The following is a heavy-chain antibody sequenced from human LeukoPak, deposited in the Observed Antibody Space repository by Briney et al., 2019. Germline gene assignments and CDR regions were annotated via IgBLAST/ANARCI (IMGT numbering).Heavy chain of an antibody. J-gene: IGHJ4*02. CDR1: GSTFSSYW. CDR2: INSDGSST. CDR3: ARDPIPYYYDSSGPPDY. Sequence: PGGSLRLSCAASGSTFSSYWMHWVRQAPGKGLVWVSRINSDGSSTSYADSVKGRFTISRDNAKNTLYLQMNSLRAEDTAVCYCARDPIPYYYDSSGPPDYWGQGTLVTVSS. D-gene: IGHD3-22*01. V-gene: IGHV3-74*01.